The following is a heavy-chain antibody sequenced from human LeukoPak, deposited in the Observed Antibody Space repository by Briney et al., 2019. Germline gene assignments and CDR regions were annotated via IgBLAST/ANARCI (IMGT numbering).Heavy chain of an antibody. CDR1: GGSISSYY. V-gene: IGHV4-4*09. D-gene: IGHD2-21*02. CDR3: ATTRDTNYNWFDP. Sequence: PSETLSLTCTVSGGSISSYYWSWIRQPPGQGLEWIGYIYTSGSTNYNPSLKSRVPISVDTSKNQFSLKLSSVTAADTAVYYCATTRDTNYNWFDPWGQGTLVTVSS. CDR2: IYTSGST. J-gene: IGHJ5*02.